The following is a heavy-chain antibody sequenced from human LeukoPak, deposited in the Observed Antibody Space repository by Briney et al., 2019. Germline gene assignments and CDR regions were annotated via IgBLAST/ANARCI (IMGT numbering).Heavy chain of an antibody. Sequence: GGSLRLSCTASGFTFTTYWMAWVRQTPGKGLEWVANIKQDGSEKYYAESVRGRFTISRDNAKNSLYLQMNSLRAEDTAVYYCSNGIYDNSYWGQGTLVTVSS. V-gene: IGHV3-7*01. J-gene: IGHJ4*02. CDR2: IKQDGSEK. CDR1: GFTFTTYW. CDR3: SNGIYDNSY. D-gene: IGHD2/OR15-2a*01.